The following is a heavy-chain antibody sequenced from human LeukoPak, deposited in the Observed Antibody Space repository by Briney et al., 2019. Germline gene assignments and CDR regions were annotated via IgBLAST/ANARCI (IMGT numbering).Heavy chain of an antibody. J-gene: IGHJ5*02. V-gene: IGHV4-39*01. CDR1: GGSISSSSYY. D-gene: IGHD1-26*01. CDR2: IYYSGSA. CDR3: ARHGARRGSYRLAWFDP. Sequence: PSQTLSLTCTVSGGSISSSSYYWGWIRQPPGKGLEWIGSIYYSGSAYYNPSLKSRVTISVDTSKNQFSLKLSSVTAADTAVYYCARHGARRGSYRLAWFDPWGQGTLVTVSS.